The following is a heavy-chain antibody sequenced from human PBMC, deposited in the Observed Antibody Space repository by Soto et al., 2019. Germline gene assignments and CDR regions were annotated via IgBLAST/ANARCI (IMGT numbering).Heavy chain of an antibody. CDR2: ISGTGRDT. D-gene: IGHD1-26*01. Sequence: GGSLRLSCAVSGFTLTNYAMGWVRQAPGKGLEWVSAISGTGRDTYYADSVKGRFTISRDSSKNTLYMQMNSLSAEDTALFYCAKVITGGAYYYFDYWGQGALVTVSS. V-gene: IGHV3-23*01. CDR1: GFTLTNYA. J-gene: IGHJ4*02. CDR3: AKVITGGAYYYFDY.